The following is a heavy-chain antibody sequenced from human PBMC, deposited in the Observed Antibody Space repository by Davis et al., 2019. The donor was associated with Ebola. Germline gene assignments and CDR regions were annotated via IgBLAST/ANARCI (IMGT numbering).Heavy chain of an antibody. CDR3: TTKDDFWSGYYSGGY. J-gene: IGHJ4*02. Sequence: GESLKISCAASGFTFSNAWMSWVRQAPGKGLEWVGRIKSKTDGGTTDYAAPVKGRFTISRDDSKNTLYLQMNSLKTEDTAVYYCTTKDDFWSGYYSGGYWGQGTLVTVSS. CDR2: IKSKTDGGTT. D-gene: IGHD3-3*01. CDR1: GFTFSNAW. V-gene: IGHV3-15*01.